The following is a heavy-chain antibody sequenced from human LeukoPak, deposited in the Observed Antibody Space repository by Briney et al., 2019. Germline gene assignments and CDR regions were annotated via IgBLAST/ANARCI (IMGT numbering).Heavy chain of an antibody. J-gene: IGHJ6*03. Sequence: GGSLRLSCAASGFTVSSNYMSWVRQAPGKGLEWVSVIYSGGSTYYADSVKGRFTISRDNSKNTLYLQMNSRRAEDTAVYYCAKGGPYCGGDCYRGGFYYYYYMDVWGKGTTVTISS. CDR3: AKGGPYCGGDCYRGGFYYYYYMDV. V-gene: IGHV3-53*01. D-gene: IGHD2-21*02. CDR2: IYSGGST. CDR1: GFTVSSNY.